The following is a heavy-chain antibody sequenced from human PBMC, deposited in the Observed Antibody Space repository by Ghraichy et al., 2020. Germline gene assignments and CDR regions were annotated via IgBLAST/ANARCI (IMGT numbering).Heavy chain of an antibody. CDR2: IRSKAYGGTT. CDR1: GFTFGDYA. CDR3: TRDPPYCSSTSCYVAYYYGMDV. J-gene: IGHJ6*02. V-gene: IGHV3-49*03. D-gene: IGHD2-2*01. Sequence: GGSLRLSCTASGFTFGDYAMSWFRQAPGKGLEWVGFIRSKAYGGTTEYAASVKGRFTISRDVSKSISYLQMNSLKTEDTAVYYCTRDPPYCSSTSCYVAYYYGMDVWGQGTTVTVSS.